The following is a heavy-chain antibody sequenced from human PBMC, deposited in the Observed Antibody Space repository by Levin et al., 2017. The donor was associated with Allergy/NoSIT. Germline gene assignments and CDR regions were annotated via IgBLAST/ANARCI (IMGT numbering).Heavy chain of an antibody. J-gene: IGHJ6*02. V-gene: IGHV4-39*01. D-gene: IGHD6-19*01. CDR1: GGSISSSSYY. CDR2: IYYSGST. CDR3: ASGIAVAVGYYYYGMDV. Sequence: SSETLSLTCTVSGGSISSSSYYWGWIRQPPGKGLEWIGSIYYSGSTYYNPSLKSRVTISVDTSKNQFSLKLSSVTAADTAVYYCASGIAVAVGYYYYGMDVWGQGTTVTVSS.